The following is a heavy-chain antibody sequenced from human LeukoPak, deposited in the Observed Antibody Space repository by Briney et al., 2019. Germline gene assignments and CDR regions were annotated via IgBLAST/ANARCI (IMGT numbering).Heavy chain of an antibody. CDR2: ISSGGSTV. J-gene: IGHJ3*02. V-gene: IGHV3-48*03. D-gene: IGHD1-26*01. CDR3: ARVIIVGATCI. CDR1: GFTFSSYE. Sequence: PGGSLRLSCAASGFTFSSYEMNWVRQAPGKGLEWVSYISSGGSTVHYADSVKGRFTISRDNAKNSLYLQMNSLRAEDTAVYYCARVIIVGATCIWGQGTMVTVSS.